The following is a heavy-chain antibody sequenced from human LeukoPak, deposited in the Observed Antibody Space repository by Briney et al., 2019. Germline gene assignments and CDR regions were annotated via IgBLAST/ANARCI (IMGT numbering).Heavy chain of an antibody. CDR2: ISSSGSTI. V-gene: IGHV3-48*03. CDR3: ARVGIMGSDYYYGMDV. Sequence: PGGSLRLSCAASGFTFSSYEMNWVRQAPGKGLEWVSYISSSGSTIYYADSVKGRFTISRDNSKNTLYLQMNSLRAEDTAVYYCARVGIMGSDYYYGMDVWGQGTTVTVSS. D-gene: IGHD2-8*01. J-gene: IGHJ6*02. CDR1: GFTFSSYE.